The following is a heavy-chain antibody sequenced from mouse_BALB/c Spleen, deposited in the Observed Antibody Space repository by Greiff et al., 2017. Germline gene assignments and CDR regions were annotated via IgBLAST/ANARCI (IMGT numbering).Heavy chain of an antibody. Sequence: QVQLKESGPGLVAPSQSLSITCTVSGFSLTDYGVSWIRQPPGKGLEWLGVIWGGGSTYYNSALKSRLSISKDNSKSQVFLKMNSLQTDDTAMYYCAKPYYGSSPHWYFDVWGAGTTVTVSS. CDR3: AKPYYGSSPHWYFDV. J-gene: IGHJ1*01. V-gene: IGHV2-6-5*01. CDR1: GFSLTDYG. CDR2: IWGGGST. D-gene: IGHD1-1*01.